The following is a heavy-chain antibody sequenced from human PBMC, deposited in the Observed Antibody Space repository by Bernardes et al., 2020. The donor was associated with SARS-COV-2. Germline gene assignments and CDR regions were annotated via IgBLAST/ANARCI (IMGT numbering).Heavy chain of an antibody. CDR3: AKSMTPYTYDLAY. V-gene: IGHV3-23*01. D-gene: IGHD3-16*01. Sequence: GGSLRLSCAASGFTFSSYAMSWVRQAPGKGLEWVSAIGGSGAHTYYADSVKGRFTISRDNSKNTLSLQMNNLGVDDTALYYCAKSMTPYTYDLAYLGLGTLVTVSS. CDR1: GFTFSSYA. CDR2: IGGSGAHT. J-gene: IGHJ4*02.